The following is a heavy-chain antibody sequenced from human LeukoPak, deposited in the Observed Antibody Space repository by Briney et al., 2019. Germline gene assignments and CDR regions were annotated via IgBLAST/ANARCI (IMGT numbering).Heavy chain of an antibody. CDR2: INHSGST. Sequence: PSETLSLTCAVYGGSFSGYYWSWIRQPPGKGLEWIGEINHSGSTNYNPSLKSRATISVDTSKNQFSLKLSSVTAADTAVYYCASARMAVADYWGQGTLVTVSS. V-gene: IGHV4-34*01. J-gene: IGHJ4*02. CDR1: GGSFSGYY. D-gene: IGHD6-19*01. CDR3: ASARMAVADY.